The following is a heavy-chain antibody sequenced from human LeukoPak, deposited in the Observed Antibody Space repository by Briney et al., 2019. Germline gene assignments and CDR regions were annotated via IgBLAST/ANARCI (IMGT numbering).Heavy chain of an antibody. D-gene: IGHD2-2*02. V-gene: IGHV3-23*01. J-gene: IGHJ3*02. Sequence: PGGSLRLSCAASGFTFSSYAMSWVRQAPGKGLEWVSAISGSGGSTYYADSVKGRFTISRDNSKNTLYLQMNSLRAEDTAVYYCASGSHCSSISCYTDDAFDIWGQGTMVTVSS. CDR1: GFTFSSYA. CDR2: ISGSGGST. CDR3: ASGSHCSSISCYTDDAFDI.